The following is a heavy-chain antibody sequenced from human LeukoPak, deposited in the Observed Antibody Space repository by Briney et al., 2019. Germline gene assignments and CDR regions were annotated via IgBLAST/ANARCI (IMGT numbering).Heavy chain of an antibody. V-gene: IGHV1-46*01. CDR1: GHPFPSYY. Sequence: ASVKVSCKASGHPFPSYYMHWVRQPPGQGLEWMGIISPSGGSTNYAQKFQGRITMTRDTSTNTVHMQLSSLRSEDTATYYCARGGRVRTQLDSYFDYWGQGTLVTVSS. CDR3: ARGGRVRTQLDSYFDY. J-gene: IGHJ4*02. D-gene: IGHD6-13*01. CDR2: ISPSGGST.